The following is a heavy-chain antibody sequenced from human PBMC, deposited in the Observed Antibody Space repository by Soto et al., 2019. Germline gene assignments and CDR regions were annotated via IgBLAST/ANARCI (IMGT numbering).Heavy chain of an antibody. J-gene: IGHJ6*02. V-gene: IGHV1-69*13. CDR3: ARDQKVARYYYYYYGMDV. CDR2: IIPIFGTA. D-gene: IGHD2-15*01. Sequence: SVKVSCKASGGTFSSYAISWVRQAPGQGLEWMGGIIPIFGTANYAQKFTGRVTIPADESTSTAYMELSSLRSEDTAVYYCARDQKVARYYYYYYGMDVWGQGTTVTVSS. CDR1: GGTFSSYA.